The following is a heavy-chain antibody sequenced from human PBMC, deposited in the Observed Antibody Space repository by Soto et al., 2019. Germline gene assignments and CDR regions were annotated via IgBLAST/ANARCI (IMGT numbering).Heavy chain of an antibody. J-gene: IGHJ6*02. V-gene: IGHV3-13*05. CDR1: GSTLRNYK. CDR3: ARTDRDFYGLDV. Sequence: EVQLVESGGGLVQPGGSLRLPCEASGSTLRNYKRPWVRQGTGKGLEWVSGISAAGDPDYADSVEGRFTISRENAQNSFFLQMNSLRVGDTAVYYCARTDRDFYGLDVWGQGTTVIVSS. CDR2: ISAAGDP.